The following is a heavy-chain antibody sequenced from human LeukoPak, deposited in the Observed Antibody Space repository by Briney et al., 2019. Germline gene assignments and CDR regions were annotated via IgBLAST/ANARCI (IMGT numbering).Heavy chain of an antibody. CDR1: GGTFSSYA. V-gene: IGHV1-18*01. J-gene: IGHJ4*02. CDR3: AYSTYYYDSSGYYSLDY. Sequence: ASVKVSCKASGGTFSSYAISWVRQAPGQGLEWMGWISAYNGNTNYAQKLQGRVTMTTDTSTSTAYMELRSLRSDDTAVYYCAYSTYYYDSSGYYSLDYWGQGTLVTVSS. D-gene: IGHD3-22*01. CDR2: ISAYNGNT.